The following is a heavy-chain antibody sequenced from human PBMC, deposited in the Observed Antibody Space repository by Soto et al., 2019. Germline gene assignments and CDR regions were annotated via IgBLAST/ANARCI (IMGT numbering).Heavy chain of an antibody. J-gene: IGHJ4*02. CDR2: IWNDGNGY. Sequence: GGSLRLSCAASGFNFNNYGMHWVRQAPGKGLEWVAVIWNDGNGYYYANSVKGRFTISRDNSKNTLYLQMNSLRAEDTAVYYCSKVLMVLLIYFDYWCQGTLVTVSS. CDR1: GFNFNNYG. V-gene: IGHV3-33*06. CDR3: SKVLMVLLIYFDY. D-gene: IGHD3-16*01.